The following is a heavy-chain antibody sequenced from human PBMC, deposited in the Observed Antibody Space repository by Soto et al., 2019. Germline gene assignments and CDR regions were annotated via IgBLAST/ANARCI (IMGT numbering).Heavy chain of an antibody. D-gene: IGHD3-3*01. CDR1: GGSSGSGDYY. J-gene: IGHJ5*02. Sequence: SETLALTCTVSGGSSGSGDYYWSWIRQPPGKGLEWIGYIYYSGSTYYNPSLKSRVTISVDTSKNQFSLKLSSVTAADTAVYYCARGVFGVVMFKPYNWFAPWGQRTLVTVSS. V-gene: IGHV4-30-4*01. CDR2: IYYSGST. CDR3: ARGVFGVVMFKPYNWFAP.